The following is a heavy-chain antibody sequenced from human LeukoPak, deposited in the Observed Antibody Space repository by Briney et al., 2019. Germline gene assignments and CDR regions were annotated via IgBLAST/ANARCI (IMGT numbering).Heavy chain of an antibody. Sequence: ASETLSLTCTVSGYSISSGYYWGWIRQPPGKGLEWIGSIYHSGSTYYNPSLKSRVTISVDTSKNQFSLKLSSVTAADTAVYYCARPRVGAIRFDPWGQGTLVTVSS. V-gene: IGHV4-38-2*02. D-gene: IGHD1-26*01. CDR2: IYHSGST. CDR3: ARPRVGAIRFDP. CDR1: GYSISSGYY. J-gene: IGHJ5*02.